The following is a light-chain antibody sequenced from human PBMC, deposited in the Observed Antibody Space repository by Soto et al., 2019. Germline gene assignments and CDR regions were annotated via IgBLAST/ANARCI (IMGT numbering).Light chain of an antibody. V-gene: IGLV2-14*01. CDR1: SSDVGGYNY. CDR2: DVS. J-gene: IGLJ2*01. Sequence: QSALTQPASVSGSPGQSITISCTGTSSDVGGYNYVSWYQQHPGKAPKLMIYDVSNRPSGVSNRFSGFKSGNTASQTISGLQAEDEADYYCSSYTSSSTLVFGGGTKLTVL. CDR3: SSYTSSSTLV.